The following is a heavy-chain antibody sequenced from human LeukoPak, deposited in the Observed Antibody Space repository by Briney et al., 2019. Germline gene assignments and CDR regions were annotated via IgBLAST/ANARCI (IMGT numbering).Heavy chain of an antibody. CDR3: GLGSGKSDIDY. CDR2: IKRESEAGTT. CDR1: GFTFRNAW. J-gene: IGHJ4*02. V-gene: IGHV3-15*01. D-gene: IGHD3-10*01. Sequence: GGSLRLSCAVSGFTFRNAWMSWVRQAPGKGLEWVGRIKRESEAGTTDYAAPVKGRFTISRDDSKNTLYLQMSSLKTEDTAVYYRGLGSGKSDIDYWGQGTLVTVSS.